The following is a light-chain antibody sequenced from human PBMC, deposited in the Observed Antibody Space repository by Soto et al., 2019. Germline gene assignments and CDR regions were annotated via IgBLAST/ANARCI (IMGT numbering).Light chain of an antibody. CDR1: SSGGGEYKY. CDR3: SSYTTTTALYV. Sequence: QPVLTQPASVSGSPGQSITISCTESSSGGGEYKYASWYQQHPGTAPKLIIYDVSNRPSGVSNRFSGSKSGSTASLTISGLQAEDEADYYCSSYTTTTALYVFGAGTKLTVL. J-gene: IGLJ1*01. CDR2: DVS. V-gene: IGLV2-14*03.